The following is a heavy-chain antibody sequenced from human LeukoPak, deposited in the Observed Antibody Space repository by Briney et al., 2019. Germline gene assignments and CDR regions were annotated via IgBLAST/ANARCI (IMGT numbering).Heavy chain of an antibody. V-gene: IGHV3-30-3*01. CDR1: GFTFSSYA. CDR3: ARILTGYSSSWYDH. J-gene: IGHJ5*02. Sequence: GGSLRLSCAASGFTFSSYAMHWVRQAPGKGLEWVAVISYDGSNKYYADSVKGRFTISRDNSKNTLYLQMNGLRVEDTAVYYCARILTGYSSSWYDHWGQGTLVTVSS. CDR2: ISYDGSNK. D-gene: IGHD6-13*01.